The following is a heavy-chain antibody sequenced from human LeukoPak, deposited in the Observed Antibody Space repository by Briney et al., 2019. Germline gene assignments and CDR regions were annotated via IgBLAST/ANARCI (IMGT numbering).Heavy chain of an antibody. CDR1: GFAFSSYS. V-gene: IGHV3-48*01. D-gene: IGHD6-19*01. J-gene: IGHJ4*02. CDR3: ARDGQPYSSGWYPFDY. CDR2: ISSSSSTI. Sequence: GGSLRLSCAASGFAFSSYSMNWVRQAPGKGLEWVSYISSSSSTIYYADSVKGRFTISRDNAKNSLYLQMNSLRAEDTAVYYCARDGQPYSSGWYPFDYWGQGTLVTVSS.